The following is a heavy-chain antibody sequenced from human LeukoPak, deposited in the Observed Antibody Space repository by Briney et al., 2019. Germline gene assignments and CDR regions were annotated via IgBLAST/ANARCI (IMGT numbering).Heavy chain of an antibody. CDR1: GFTFSSYW. V-gene: IGHV3-7*01. CDR3: ARDGPYSSSWYANHYYMDV. J-gene: IGHJ6*03. D-gene: IGHD6-13*01. Sequence: GGSLRLSCAASGFTFSSYWMSWVRQAPGKGLEWVANIKQDGSEKYYVDSVKGRFTISRDNAKNSLYLQMNSLRAEDTAVYYCARDGPYSSSWYANHYYMDVWGKGTTVTVSS. CDR2: IKQDGSEK.